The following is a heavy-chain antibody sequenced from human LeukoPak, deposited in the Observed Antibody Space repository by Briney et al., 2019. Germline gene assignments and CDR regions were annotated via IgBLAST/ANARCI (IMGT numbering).Heavy chain of an antibody. D-gene: IGHD3-22*01. CDR3: ARRQYYDSTGYFVY. V-gene: IGHV4-4*02. CDR1: GNSISSDDW. J-gene: IGHJ4*02. Sequence: SETLSLTCTVSGNSISSDDWWTWVRQPPGRGLEWIGELYHRGSTDYNPSLKSRVTISIDKSRNQFSLMLSSVTAADTAVYYCARRQYYDSTGYFVYWGQGTLVTVSS. CDR2: LYHRGST.